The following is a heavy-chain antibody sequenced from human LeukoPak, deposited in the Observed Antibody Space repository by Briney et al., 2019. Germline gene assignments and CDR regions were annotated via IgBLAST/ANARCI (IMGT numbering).Heavy chain of an antibody. V-gene: IGHV4-59*01. CDR1: GGSFSSYY. CDR3: ARATWYDSSGYYLDY. CDR2: IYYSGST. Sequence: PSETLSLTCTVSGGSFSSYYWSWIRQPPGKGLEWIGYIYYSGSTNYNPSLKSRVTISVDTSKNQFSLKLSSVTAADTAVYYCARATWYDSSGYYLDYWGQGTLVTVSS. J-gene: IGHJ4*02. D-gene: IGHD3-22*01.